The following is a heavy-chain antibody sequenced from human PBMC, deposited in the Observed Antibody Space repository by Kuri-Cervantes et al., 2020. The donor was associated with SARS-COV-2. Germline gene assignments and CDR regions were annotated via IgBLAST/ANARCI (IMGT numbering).Heavy chain of an antibody. CDR3: ATNGGAIWGYFQH. Sequence: GGSLRLSCEASGFIFSNYWMSWVRQAPGKGLEWVANIKQDGSEEFYVDSVKGRFTVSRDTAKKSLFLQMNSLRAEDTAVYYCATNGGAIWGYFQHWGQGTLVTVSS. D-gene: IGHD3-16*01. CDR1: GFIFSNYW. J-gene: IGHJ1*01. CDR2: IKQDGSEE. V-gene: IGHV3-7*01.